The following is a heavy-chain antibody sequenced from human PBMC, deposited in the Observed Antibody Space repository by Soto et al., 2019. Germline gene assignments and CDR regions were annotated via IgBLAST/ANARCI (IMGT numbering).Heavy chain of an antibody. CDR3: ARDRGPAAAGAWEDFDY. V-gene: IGHV1-18*01. J-gene: IGHJ4*02. D-gene: IGHD6-13*01. CDR1: GYTFSSYG. Sequence: GGPMKVSCKGSGYTFSSYGISWVRQAPGQRVEWMGWISAYNGNTNYAQKLQGRVTMTTDTSTSTAYMELRSLRSDDTAVYYCARDRGPAAAGAWEDFDYWGQGTLVTVAS. CDR2: ISAYNGNT.